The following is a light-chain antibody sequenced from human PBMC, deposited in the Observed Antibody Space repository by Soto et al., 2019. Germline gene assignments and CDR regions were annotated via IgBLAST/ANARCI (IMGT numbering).Light chain of an antibody. J-gene: IGKJ5*01. CDR2: GTS. V-gene: IGKV3-11*01. CDR3: QQRSNWPPD. Sequence: IVLTQSPVAVSLSPGERATLSCRASQTVSRMFLSWFQQRPGQAPRLLIYGTSTRATGIPAGFSGSGSGTDFTLTISSLEPVDFAVYYCQQRSNWPPDFGQGTRLEIK. CDR1: QTVSRMF.